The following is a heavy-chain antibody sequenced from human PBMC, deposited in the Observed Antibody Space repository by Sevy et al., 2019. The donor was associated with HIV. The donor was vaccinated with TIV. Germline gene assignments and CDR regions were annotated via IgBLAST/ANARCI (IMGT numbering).Heavy chain of an antibody. Sequence: GGSLRHSCAASGFTFSNYAMNWVRQAPGKGLEWVSGISGSAARTYYADSVKGRFTISRDDSKNTLYLQMNSLRVEDTAVYYCVKDRYYGSGSYHYFDYWGQGTLVTVSS. D-gene: IGHD3-10*01. J-gene: IGHJ4*02. CDR3: VKDRYYGSGSYHYFDY. CDR2: ISGSAART. V-gene: IGHV3-23*01. CDR1: GFTFSNYA.